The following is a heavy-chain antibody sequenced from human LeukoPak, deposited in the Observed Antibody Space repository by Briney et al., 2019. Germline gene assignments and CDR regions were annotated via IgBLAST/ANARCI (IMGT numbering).Heavy chain of an antibody. CDR3: ARALDYDFWSGPEVGPPGDY. CDR1: GFTFSSYS. V-gene: IGHV3-21*01. D-gene: IGHD3-3*01. J-gene: IGHJ4*02. CDR2: ISSSSSYI. Sequence: AGGSLRLSCAASGFTFSSYSMNWVRQAPGKGLEWVSSISSSSSYIYYADSVKGRFTISRDNAKNSLYLQMNSLRAEDTAVYYCARALDYDFWSGPEVGPPGDYWGQGTLVTVSS.